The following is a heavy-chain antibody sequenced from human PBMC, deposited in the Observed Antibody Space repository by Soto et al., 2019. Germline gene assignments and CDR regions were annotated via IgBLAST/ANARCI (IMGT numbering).Heavy chain of an antibody. D-gene: IGHD6-13*01. Sequence: GGSLRLSCAASGFTFSSYAMSWVRQAPGKGLEWVSAISGSGGSTYYADSVKGRFTISRDNSKNTLYLQMNSLRAEDTAVYYCANRTPYSSSWYGYGMDVWGQGTTVTVSS. CDR3: ANRTPYSSSWYGYGMDV. CDR2: ISGSGGST. V-gene: IGHV3-23*01. CDR1: GFTFSSYA. J-gene: IGHJ6*02.